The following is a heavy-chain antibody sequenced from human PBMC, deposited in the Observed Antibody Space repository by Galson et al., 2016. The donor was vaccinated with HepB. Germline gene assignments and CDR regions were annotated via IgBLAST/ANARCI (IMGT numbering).Heavy chain of an antibody. J-gene: IGHJ4*02. CDR1: GGSINNYY. Sequence: SETLSLTCTVSGGSINNYYWSWIRQPPGRELEWIGSMSYSGSGHYTSSLKSRVTISVDKSKNQFSLKLSSVTAADTAVYYCAKEGEWDLLNSFDSWGQGTLVTVSS. CDR2: MSYSGSG. CDR3: AKEGEWDLLNSFDS. D-gene: IGHD1-26*01. V-gene: IGHV4-59*12.